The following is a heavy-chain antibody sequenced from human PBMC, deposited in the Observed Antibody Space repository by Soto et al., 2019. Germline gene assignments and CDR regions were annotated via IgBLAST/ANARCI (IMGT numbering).Heavy chain of an antibody. CDR1: GFTFSNAW. J-gene: IGHJ4*02. CDR2: IKSKTDGGTT. CDR3: TTDIVVLVAATPRYFDY. V-gene: IGHV3-15*01. D-gene: IGHD2-15*01. Sequence: EVQLVESGGGLVKPGGSLRLSCAASGFTFSNAWMSWVRQAPGKGLEWVGRIKSKTDGGTTDYAAPVKGRFTISRDDSKNTLYLQMNSLKTEDTAVYYCTTDIVVLVAATPRYFDYWGQGTLVTVSS.